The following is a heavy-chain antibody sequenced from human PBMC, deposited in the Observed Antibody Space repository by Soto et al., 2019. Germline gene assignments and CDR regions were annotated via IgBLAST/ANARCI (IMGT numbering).Heavy chain of an antibody. Sequence: SSETLSLTCAVYGGSFSGYYWSWIRQPPGKGLEWIGEINRSGSTNYNPSLKSRVTISVDTSKNQFSLKLSSVTAADTAVYYCARAFDYYGSGSQTDYYYYGMDVWGQGTTVTVSS. V-gene: IGHV4-34*01. CDR3: ARAFDYYGSGSQTDYYYYGMDV. CDR2: INRSGST. CDR1: GGSFSGYY. D-gene: IGHD3-10*01. J-gene: IGHJ6*02.